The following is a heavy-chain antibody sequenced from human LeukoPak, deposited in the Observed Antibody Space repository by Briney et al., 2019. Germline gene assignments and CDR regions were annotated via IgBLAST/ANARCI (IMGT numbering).Heavy chain of an antibody. CDR3: ARYCSSTSCPPYAFDI. V-gene: IGHV3-66*01. CDR1: GFTVSSNY. Sequence: GGSLRLSCAAPGFTVSSNYMSWVRQAPGKGLEWVSVIYSGGSTYYADSVKGRFTISRDNSKNTLYLQMNSLRAEDTAVYYCARYCSSTSCPPYAFDIWGQGTMVTVSS. J-gene: IGHJ3*02. D-gene: IGHD2-2*01. CDR2: IYSGGST.